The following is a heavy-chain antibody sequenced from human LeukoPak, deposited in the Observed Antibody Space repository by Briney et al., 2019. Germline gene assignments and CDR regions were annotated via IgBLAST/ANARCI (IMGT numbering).Heavy chain of an antibody. D-gene: IGHD1-26*01. Sequence: AASVRVSCKASGGTFSSYAISWVRQAPGQGLEWMGGIIPIFGTANYAQKFQGRVTITADESTSTVYMELSSLRSEDTAVYYCARGRGGELPGYWGQGTLVTVSS. CDR2: IIPIFGTA. V-gene: IGHV1-69*01. CDR1: GGTFSSYA. J-gene: IGHJ4*02. CDR3: ARGRGGELPGY.